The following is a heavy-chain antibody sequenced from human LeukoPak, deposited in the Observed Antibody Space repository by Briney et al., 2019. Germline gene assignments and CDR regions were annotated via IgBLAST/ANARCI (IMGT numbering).Heavy chain of an antibody. Sequence: GGSLRLSCAASGFTFSSYGMLWLRQAPGKGLEWVAVIWYDGSNKYYADSVKGRFTISRDNSKNTLYLQMNSLRAEDTAVYYCARDGRHRIAAAGTPYFDYWGQGTLVTVSS. D-gene: IGHD6-13*01. J-gene: IGHJ4*02. CDR1: GFTFSSYG. CDR3: ARDGRHRIAAAGTPYFDY. V-gene: IGHV3-33*01. CDR2: IWYDGSNK.